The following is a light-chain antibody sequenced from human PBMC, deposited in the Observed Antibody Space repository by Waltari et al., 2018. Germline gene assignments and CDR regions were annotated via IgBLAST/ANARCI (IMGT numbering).Light chain of an antibody. J-gene: IGLJ2*01. CDR2: ELS. V-gene: IGLV2-8*01. CDR3: SSYAGSDNLI. CDR1: STDVGVYNY. Sequence: QSALTQPPSASGSPGQSVTISCTGTSTDVGVYNYVSLYQQPPGKAPKLRLYELSNGPSGVPARFSGSKSGNTASLTVSGLQAEDEADYYCSSYAGSDNLIFGGGTKLTVL.